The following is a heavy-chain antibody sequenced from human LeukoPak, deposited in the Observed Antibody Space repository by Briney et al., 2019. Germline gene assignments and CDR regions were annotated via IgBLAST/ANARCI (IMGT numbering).Heavy chain of an antibody. CDR2: ISGSGGST. CDR1: GFTFSSYA. D-gene: IGHD6-13*01. Sequence: PGGSLRLSCAASGFTFSSYAMSWVRQAPGKGLEWVSAISGSGGSTYYADSVKGRFTISRDNSKNTLYLQMNSLRAEDTAVYYCAKDRVVGISWYYFDYWGQGTLVTVSS. V-gene: IGHV3-23*01. J-gene: IGHJ4*02. CDR3: AKDRVVGISWYYFDY.